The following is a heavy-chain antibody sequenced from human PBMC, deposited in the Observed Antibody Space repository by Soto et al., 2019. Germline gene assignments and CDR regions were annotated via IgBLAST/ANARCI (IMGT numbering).Heavy chain of an antibody. V-gene: IGHV3-23*01. D-gene: IGHD2-2*01. J-gene: IGHJ4*02. CDR1: GFTFSSYA. Sequence: PGGSLRLSCAASGFTFSSYAMSWVRQAPGKGLEWVSVISGSGGDTYYADSAKGRFTISRDNSKNTLSLQMNSLRAEDTAVYYCAKGGYCSSTSCYFSGGYYFDYWGQGTLVTVSS. CDR3: AKGGYCSSTSCYFSGGYYFDY. CDR2: ISGSGGDT.